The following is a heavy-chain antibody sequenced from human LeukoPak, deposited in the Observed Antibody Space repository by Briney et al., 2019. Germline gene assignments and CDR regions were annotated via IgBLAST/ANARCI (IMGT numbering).Heavy chain of an antibody. D-gene: IGHD6-13*01. CDR1: GFTVSSNY. CDR2: IYSGGST. Sequence: GGSLRLSCAASGFTVSSNYMSWVRQAPGKGLEWVSVIYSGGSTYYADSVKGRFTISRHNSKNTLYLQMNSLRAEDTAVYYRARDSGYSSSWYYFDYWGQGTLVTVSS. V-gene: IGHV3-53*04. J-gene: IGHJ4*02. CDR3: ARDSGYSSSWYYFDY.